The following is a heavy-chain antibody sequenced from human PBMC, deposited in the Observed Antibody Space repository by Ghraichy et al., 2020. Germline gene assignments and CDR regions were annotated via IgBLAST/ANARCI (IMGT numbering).Heavy chain of an antibody. CDR2: IAHSDRT. Sequence: SQTLSLTCTVSGASISRGGYSWGWNRQPPGKGLEWIGYIAHSDRTFYNPSVKSRVTISKDRYNNQLSLKLDSVTAADMAFYYCVRWTTAFDSWGQGVLVTVSS. J-gene: IGHJ4*02. CDR3: VRWTTAFDS. V-gene: IGHV4-30-2*01. CDR1: GASISRGGYS. D-gene: IGHD4-11*01.